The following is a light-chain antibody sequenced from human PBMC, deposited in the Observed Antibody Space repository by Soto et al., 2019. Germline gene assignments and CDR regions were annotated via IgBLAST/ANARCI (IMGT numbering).Light chain of an antibody. Sequence: QTVVTQPPSASGTPGQRVTISCSGNSSNIGSNHVYWYQQLPGMAPKLLIFRDSQRPSGVPDRFSGSKSGASASLAISGLRSEDEADYYCAAWGDRRRGVVFGGGTKLTVL. CDR2: RDS. V-gene: IGLV1-47*01. CDR1: SSNIGSNH. J-gene: IGLJ2*01. CDR3: AAWGDRRRGVV.